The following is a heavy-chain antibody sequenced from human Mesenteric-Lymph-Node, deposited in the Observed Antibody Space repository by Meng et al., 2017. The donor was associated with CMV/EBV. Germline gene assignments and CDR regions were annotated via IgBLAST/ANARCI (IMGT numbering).Heavy chain of an antibody. CDR3: ARVAIFGVYYDY. Sequence: GSLRLSCTVSGGSVSSGSYYWSWIRQPPGKGLEWIGYIYYSGSTNYNPSLKSRVTISVDTSKNQFSLKLSSVTAADTAVYYCARVAIFGVYYDYWGQGTLVTVSS. D-gene: IGHD3-3*01. J-gene: IGHJ4*02. V-gene: IGHV4-61*01. CDR2: IYYSGST. CDR1: GGSVSSGSYY.